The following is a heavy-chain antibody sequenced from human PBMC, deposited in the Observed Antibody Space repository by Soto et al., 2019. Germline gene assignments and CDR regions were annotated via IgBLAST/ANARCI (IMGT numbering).Heavy chain of an antibody. J-gene: IGHJ6*02. D-gene: IGHD3-10*02. CDR3: ASVRGGDYYAMDV. Sequence: QVQLQESGPGLVKPSGTLSLTCAVYAGSISSINWWSWVRQPPGKGLEWIGEIYHSGSTNYNPSLKTRVTISVDKTKNQCSRKLSSVPAATTAVYYCASVRGGDYYAMDVWGQGTTVTVSS. CDR2: IYHSGST. CDR1: AGSISSINW. V-gene: IGHV4-4*02.